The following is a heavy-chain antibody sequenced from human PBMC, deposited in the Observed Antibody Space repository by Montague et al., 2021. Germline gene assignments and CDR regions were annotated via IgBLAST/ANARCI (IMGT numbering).Heavy chain of an antibody. D-gene: IGHD2-15*01. J-gene: IGHJ5*02. V-gene: IGHV4-39*01. Sequence: SETLSLTCTVSGGSISSASYYWGWIRQPPGKGLEFIGVIYYNGTTYHNPSLKSRVTVSMDMSKNQFSLKLSSVTAADTAVYYCARSLYCRGGSCYSGFDPWGQGTLVTASS. CDR2: IYYNGTT. CDR3: ARSLYCRGGSCYSGFDP. CDR1: GGSISSASYY.